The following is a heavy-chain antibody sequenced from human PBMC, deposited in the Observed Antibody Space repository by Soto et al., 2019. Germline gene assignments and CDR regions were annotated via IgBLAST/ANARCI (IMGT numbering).Heavy chain of an antibody. V-gene: IGHV4-39*01. Sequence: SETLSITCTVCGGSISSSSYYWGWIRQPPGKGLEWIGSIYYSGSTYYNPSLKSRVTISVDTSKNQFSLKLSSVTAADTAVYYCARLVPPRIAVAGPDYWGQGTLVTVSS. CDR3: ARLVPPRIAVAGPDY. D-gene: IGHD6-19*01. CDR1: GGSISSSSYY. J-gene: IGHJ4*02. CDR2: IYYSGST.